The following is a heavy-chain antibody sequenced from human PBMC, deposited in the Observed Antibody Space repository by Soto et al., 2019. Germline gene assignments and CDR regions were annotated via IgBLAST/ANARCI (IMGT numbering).Heavy chain of an antibody. CDR1: GFTFSSYS. CDR2: ISSSSSYI. Sequence: GGSLRLSCAASGFTFSSYSMNWVRQAPGKGLEWVSSISSSSSYIYYADSVKGRFTVSRDNAKNSLYLQMNSLRAEDTAVYYCARDRLTTNDFWSGQYENWFDPWGQGTLVTVSS. J-gene: IGHJ5*02. V-gene: IGHV3-21*01. CDR3: ARDRLTTNDFWSGQYENWFDP. D-gene: IGHD3-3*01.